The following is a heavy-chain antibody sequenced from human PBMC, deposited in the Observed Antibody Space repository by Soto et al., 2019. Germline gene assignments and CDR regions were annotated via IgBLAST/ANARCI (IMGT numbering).Heavy chain of an antibody. CDR3: ARTMTTSGWFDP. J-gene: IGHJ5*02. Sequence: TLSRTCTVSGAPITSGGYSWSWIRQPPGKGLEWIGYIYHSGGTYYNPSLKSRVTLSIDRTKKQFSLKLKSVTAADTAVYFCARTMTTSGWFDPWGQGTLVTVYS. V-gene: IGHV4-30-2*01. D-gene: IGHD4-17*01. CDR1: GAPITSGGYS. CDR2: IYHSGGT.